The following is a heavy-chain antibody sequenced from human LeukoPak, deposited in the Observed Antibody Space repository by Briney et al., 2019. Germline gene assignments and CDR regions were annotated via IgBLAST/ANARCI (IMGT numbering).Heavy chain of an antibody. V-gene: IGHV4-31*03. Sequence: SQTLSLTCTVSGGSISSGGYYWRWIRQHPGKGLEWIGYIYYSGSTYYNPSLKSRVTISVDTSKNQFSLKLSSVTAADTAVYYCATAGGTSGSYYWDWFDPWGQGTLVTVSS. CDR2: IYYSGST. J-gene: IGHJ5*02. D-gene: IGHD1-26*01. CDR3: ATAGGTSGSYYWDWFDP. CDR1: GGSISSGGYY.